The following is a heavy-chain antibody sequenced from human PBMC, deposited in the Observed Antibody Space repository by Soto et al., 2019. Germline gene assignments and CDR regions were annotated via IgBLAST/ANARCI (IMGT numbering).Heavy chain of an antibody. CDR1: GGTFSSYA. D-gene: IGHD3-3*01. CDR2: IIPIFGTA. V-gene: IGHV1-69*06. J-gene: IGHJ6*02. Sequence: SVKVSGKASGGTFSSYAISWVRQAPGQGLEWMGGIIPIFGTANYAQKFQGRVTITADKSTSTAYMELSSLRSEDTAVYYCARGPWNYDFWSGYYSSIPPTNYGMDVWDQGTTVTVSS. CDR3: ARGPWNYDFWSGYYSSIPPTNYGMDV.